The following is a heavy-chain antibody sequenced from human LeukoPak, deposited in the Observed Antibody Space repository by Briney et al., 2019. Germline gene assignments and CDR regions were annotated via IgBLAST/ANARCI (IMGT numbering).Heavy chain of an antibody. CDR2: ISGSGGST. CDR3: AKIGPYCGGDCYSRTLPDY. Sequence: GGSLRLSCAASGFTFSSYAMSWVRQAPGKGLEWVSAISGSGGSTYYADSVKGRFTISRDNSKNTLYLQMNSLRAEDTAVYYCAKIGPYCGGDCYSRTLPDYWGQGTLVTVSS. V-gene: IGHV3-23*01. CDR1: GFTFSSYA. D-gene: IGHD2-21*02. J-gene: IGHJ4*02.